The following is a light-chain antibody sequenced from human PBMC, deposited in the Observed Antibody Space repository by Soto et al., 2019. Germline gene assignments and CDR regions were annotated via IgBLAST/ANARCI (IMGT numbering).Light chain of an antibody. CDR1: SSDVGGYNF. J-gene: IGLJ2*01. CDR2: DVS. CDR3: SSYTSSSTLI. Sequence: QSALTQPASVSGSPGQSITISCTGTSSDVGGYNFVSWYQHHPGKDPKLIIYDVSNRPAGVSNRFSGSKSGNTASLTISGLQAEDEADYHCSSYTSSSTLIFGGGTKLAVL. V-gene: IGLV2-14*03.